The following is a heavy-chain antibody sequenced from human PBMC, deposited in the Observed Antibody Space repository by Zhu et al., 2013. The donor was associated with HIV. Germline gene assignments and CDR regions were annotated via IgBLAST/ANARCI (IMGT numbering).Heavy chain of an antibody. D-gene: IGHD6-19*01. Sequence: QVQLVQSGAEVKKPGASVKVSCKASGYTFTGYYMHWVRQAPGQGLEWMGWINPNSGGTNYAQKFQGWVTMTRDTSISAAYMELSRLRSDDTAVYYCARPKSPIAVAGSLDAFDIWGQGTMVTVSS. CDR1: GYTFTGYY. V-gene: IGHV1-2*04. CDR3: ARPKSPIAVAGSLDAFDI. CDR2: INPNSGGT. J-gene: IGHJ3*02.